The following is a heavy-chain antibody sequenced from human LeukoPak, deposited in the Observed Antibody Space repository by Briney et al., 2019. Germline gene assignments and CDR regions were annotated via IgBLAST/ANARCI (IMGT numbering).Heavy chain of an antibody. CDR3: ARIAIPGRHYFDP. CDR2: INPNSGGT. CDR1: GYSFTDYS. D-gene: IGHD6-13*01. Sequence: ASVKVSCTASGYSFTDYSMHWVRQAPGQGLEWMGWINPNSGGTDYAQEFRGGVTMTRDTSISTAYMELSRLRSDDTAVYYCARIAIPGRHYFDPWGQGTLVTVSS. V-gene: IGHV1-2*02. J-gene: IGHJ5*01.